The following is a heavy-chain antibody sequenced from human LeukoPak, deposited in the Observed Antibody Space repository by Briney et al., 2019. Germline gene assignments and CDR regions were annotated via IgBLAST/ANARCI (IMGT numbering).Heavy chain of an antibody. V-gene: IGHV1-2*02. D-gene: IGHD2-15*01. J-gene: IGHJ3*02. CDR2: INPRDGDT. CDR3: ARDCSGADCYSGNAFDI. Sequence: ASVKVSCKTSGYTFTDYYMQWVRQAPGQGLEWMGWINPRDGDTKSARKFQGRVTMTRDTSISTAYLELSRLTSDDTAIYYCARDCSGADCYSGNAFDIWGQGTMVTVSS. CDR1: GYTFTDYY.